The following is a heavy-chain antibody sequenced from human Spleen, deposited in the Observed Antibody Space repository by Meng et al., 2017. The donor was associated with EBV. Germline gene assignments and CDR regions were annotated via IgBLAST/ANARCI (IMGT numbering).Heavy chain of an antibody. D-gene: IGHD4-17*01. Sequence: QVQLLQSGSEVKKPGASVKVSCKTSGYPFTTYGISWVRQGPGQGLEWMGWISPHNDDTNYAQNLQGRVTMTKDTSTSTAYMELRSLRSDDTAVYYCARAAATVDFWGQGTLVTVSS. CDR2: ISPHNDDT. CDR1: GYPFTTYG. V-gene: IGHV1-18*01. CDR3: ARAAATVDF. J-gene: IGHJ4*02.